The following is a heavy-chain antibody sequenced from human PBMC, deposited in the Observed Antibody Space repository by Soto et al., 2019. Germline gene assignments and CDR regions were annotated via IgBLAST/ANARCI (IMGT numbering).Heavy chain of an antibody. CDR2: ISGGTSST. CDR1: GFTFSSYA. J-gene: IGHJ4*02. D-gene: IGHD6-13*01. Sequence: EVQLLKSGGGLVKPGGSLRLSGAASGFTFSSYAMSWVRQAPGRGLGWVSAISGGTSSTYYADSVKGRFTISRDNSKNTLYLQMNSLRAEDTAVYYCAKERWAAAGTPTLDYWGQGTLVTVSS. V-gene: IGHV3-23*01. CDR3: AKERWAAAGTPTLDY.